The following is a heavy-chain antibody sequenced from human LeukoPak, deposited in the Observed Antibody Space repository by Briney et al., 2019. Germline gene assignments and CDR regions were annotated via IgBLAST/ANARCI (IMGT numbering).Heavy chain of an antibody. V-gene: IGHV1-18*01. CDR1: GYTFTSYG. Sequence: ASVKVSCKASGYTFTSYGISWVRQAPGQGLEWMGWISAYNGNTNYAQKLRGRVTMTTDTSTSTAYMELRSLRSDDTAVYYCARVYDFWSGKFPADAEYFQHWGQGTLVTVSS. CDR2: ISAYNGNT. D-gene: IGHD3-3*01. CDR3: ARVYDFWSGKFPADAEYFQH. J-gene: IGHJ1*01.